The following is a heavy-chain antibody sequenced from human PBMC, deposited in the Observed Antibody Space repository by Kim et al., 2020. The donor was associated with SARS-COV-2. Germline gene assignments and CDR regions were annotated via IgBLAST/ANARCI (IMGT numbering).Heavy chain of an antibody. Sequence: GGSLRLSCAASGFTFSNAWMSWVRQAPGKGLEWVGRIKSKTDGGTTDYAAPVKGRFTISRDDSKNTLYLQMNSLKTEDTAVYYCTTGGVVRGGYAFDIWGQGTMVTVSS. CDR2: IKSKTDGGTT. CDR1: GFTFSNAW. CDR3: TTGGVVRGGYAFDI. J-gene: IGHJ3*02. V-gene: IGHV3-15*01. D-gene: IGHD3-3*01.